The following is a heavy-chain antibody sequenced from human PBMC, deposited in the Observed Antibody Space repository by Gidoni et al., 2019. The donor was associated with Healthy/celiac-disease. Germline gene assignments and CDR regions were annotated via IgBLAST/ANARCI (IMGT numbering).Heavy chain of an antibody. Sequence: EMQLLESGGGLVQPGGSRRLSCAASGCTFSSYAMSWVRQAPGKGLEWVSAISGSGGSTYYADSVKGRFTISRDNSKNTLYLQMNSLRAEDTAVYYCAKITMVRALGYWGQGTLVTVSS. CDR3: AKITMVRALGY. CDR1: GCTFSSYA. CDR2: ISGSGGST. D-gene: IGHD3-10*01. V-gene: IGHV3-23*01. J-gene: IGHJ4*02.